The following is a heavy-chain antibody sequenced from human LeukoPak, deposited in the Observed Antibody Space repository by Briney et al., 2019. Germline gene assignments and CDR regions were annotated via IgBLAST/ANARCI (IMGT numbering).Heavy chain of an antibody. CDR2: INHSGGT. CDR1: GGSFSGYY. J-gene: IGHJ6*02. D-gene: IGHD6-13*01. CDR3: ARVSVSAAAGTYYYYYGMDV. Sequence: SETLSLTCAVYGGSFSGYYWSWIRQPPGKGLEWIGEINHSGGTNYNPSLKSRVTISVDTSKNQFSLKLSSVTAADTAVYYCARVSVSAAAGTYYYYYGMDVWGQGTTVTVS. V-gene: IGHV4-34*01.